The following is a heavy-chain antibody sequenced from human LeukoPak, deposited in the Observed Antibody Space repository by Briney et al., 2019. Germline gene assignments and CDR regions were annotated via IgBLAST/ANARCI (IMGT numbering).Heavy chain of an antibody. CDR2: ISSSSSYI. Sequence: GGSLRLSCAASGFTFSSYSMNWVRQAPGEGLEWVSSISSSSSYIYYADSVKGRFTISRDNAKNSLYLQMNSLRAEDTAVYYCARVQQWLAPDYWGQGTLDTVSS. D-gene: IGHD6-19*01. J-gene: IGHJ4*02. V-gene: IGHV3-21*01. CDR1: GFTFSSYS. CDR3: ARVQQWLAPDY.